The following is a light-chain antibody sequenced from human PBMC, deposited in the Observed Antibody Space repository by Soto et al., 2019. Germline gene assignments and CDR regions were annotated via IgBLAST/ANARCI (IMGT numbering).Light chain of an antibody. J-gene: IGLJ3*02. CDR2: LKSDGSH. V-gene: IGLV4-69*01. CDR3: QTWGTGIRV. Sequence: QSVLTLSPSASASLGASVKLTCTLSSGHSSYAIAWHQQQPEKGPRYLMNLKSDGSHTKGDGIPDRFSGSSSGAERYLTISSLQSEDEADYYCQTWGTGIRVFGVGTKLTVL. CDR1: SGHSSYA.